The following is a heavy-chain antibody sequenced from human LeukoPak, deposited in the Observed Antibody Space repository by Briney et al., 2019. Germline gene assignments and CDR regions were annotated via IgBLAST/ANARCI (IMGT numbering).Heavy chain of an antibody. V-gene: IGHV3-11*04. J-gene: IGHJ6*03. CDR2: ISSSGNTI. D-gene: IGHD2-2*01. Sequence: GGSLRLSCAASGFTFSDYYMGWIRQAPGKGLEWVSYISSSGNTIYYADSVKGRFTISRDNAKNSLYLQMNSLRAEDTAVYYCARDQVGDYCSSTSCSRADYYYYMDVWGKGTTVTVSS. CDR1: GFTFSDYY. CDR3: ARDQVGDYCSSTSCSRADYYYYMDV.